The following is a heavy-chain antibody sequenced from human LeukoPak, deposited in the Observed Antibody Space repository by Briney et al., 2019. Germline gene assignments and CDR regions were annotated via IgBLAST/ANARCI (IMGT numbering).Heavy chain of an antibody. CDR1: GFTFSNFW. D-gene: IGHD1-26*01. V-gene: IGHV3-7*01. J-gene: IGHJ4*02. CDR2: IKQDGSEK. Sequence: PGGSLRLSCAVSGFTFSNFWMSWVRQAPGKGLEWVANIKQDGSEKYYVDSVKGRFTISRDNAKNSLYLQMNSLRAEDTAVYYCARDRGAPRTYFDYWGQGILVTVSS. CDR3: ARDRGAPRTYFDY.